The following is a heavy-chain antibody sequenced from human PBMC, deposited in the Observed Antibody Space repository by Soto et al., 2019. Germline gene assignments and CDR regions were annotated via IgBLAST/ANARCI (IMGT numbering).Heavy chain of an antibody. CDR1: GASIISSRFC. D-gene: IGHD5-18*01. J-gene: IGHJ4*02. CDR2: IYYSGST. CDR3: ARGYGRNFDY. V-gene: IGHV4-39*07. Sequence: PSETLSLTCSVSGASIISSRFCCGWIRQPPGKELEWIGTIYYSGSTYYNPSLKSRVTISVDTSKNQFSLKLSSVAAADTAVYYCARGYGRNFDYWGQGTLVTVSS.